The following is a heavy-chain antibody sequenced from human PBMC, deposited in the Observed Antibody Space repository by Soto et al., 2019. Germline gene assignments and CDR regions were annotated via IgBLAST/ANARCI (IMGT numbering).Heavy chain of an antibody. CDR3: AKKPLSIRMFDY. CDR1: GFIFSNYV. J-gene: IGHJ4*02. Sequence: EVQLLDSGGGFVQPGGSLRLSCAASGFIFSNYVMSWVRLAPGKGLEWVANITGSGGDTFYADSVKGRFAISRDNSKNTLYLQMNSLRVEDTAVYYCAKKPLSIRMFDYWGQGTLVTVS. D-gene: IGHD3-16*02. V-gene: IGHV3-23*01. CDR2: ITGSGGDT.